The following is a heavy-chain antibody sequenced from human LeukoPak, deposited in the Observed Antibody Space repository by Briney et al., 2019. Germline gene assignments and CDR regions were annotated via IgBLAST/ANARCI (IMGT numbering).Heavy chain of an antibody. D-gene: IGHD5-24*01. J-gene: IGHJ4*02. V-gene: IGHV3-74*01. Sequence: GGSLRLSCAASGFTFSSYWMHWVRQAPGKGLVWVSRINTDGSITSYADSVKGRFTISRDNSKNTLYLQMNSLRAEDTAVYYCAKSGYNRFDYWGQGTLVTVSS. CDR1: GFTFSSYW. CDR2: INTDGSIT. CDR3: AKSGYNRFDY.